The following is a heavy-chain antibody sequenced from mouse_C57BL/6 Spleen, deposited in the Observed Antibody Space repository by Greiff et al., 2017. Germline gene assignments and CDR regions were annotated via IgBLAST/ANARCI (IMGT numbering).Heavy chain of an antibody. Sequence: DVQLVESGPGLVKPSQSLSLTCSVTGYSITSGYYWNWIRQFPGNKLEWMGYISYDGSNNYNPSLKNRISITRDTSKNQFFLKLNSVTTEDTATYYCARERDYYGYYAMGYWGQGTSVTVSS. V-gene: IGHV3-6*01. D-gene: IGHD1-1*01. CDR2: ISYDGSN. J-gene: IGHJ4*01. CDR3: ARERDYYGYYAMGY. CDR1: GYSITSGYY.